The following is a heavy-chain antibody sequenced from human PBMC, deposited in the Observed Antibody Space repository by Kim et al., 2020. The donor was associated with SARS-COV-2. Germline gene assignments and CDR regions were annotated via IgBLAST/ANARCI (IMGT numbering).Heavy chain of an antibody. CDR2: FYSGGST. CDR3: ARDSNTYCSGGSWDRYYYMDV. Sequence: GGSLRLSCAASGFTVSSNYMRWVRQAPGKGLEWVSVFYSGGSTYYADSVKGRFTISRDNSKNTPYLQMNSLRAEDTAVYYCARDSNTYCSGGSWDRYYYMDVWGQGTTVTVSS. D-gene: IGHD2-15*01. V-gene: IGHV3-66*01. CDR1: GFTVSSNY. J-gene: IGHJ6*03.